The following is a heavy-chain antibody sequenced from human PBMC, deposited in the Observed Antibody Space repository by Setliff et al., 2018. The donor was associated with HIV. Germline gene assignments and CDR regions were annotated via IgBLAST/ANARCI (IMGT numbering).Heavy chain of an antibody. CDR2: IYSSGST. CDR1: GGSISSYY. D-gene: IGHD3-9*01. Sequence: PSETLSLTCTVSGGSISSYYWSWIRQPPEKGLEWLGHIYSSGSTNYNPSLKSRVTISVDTSKNQFSLKLYSVTAADTAVYYCAKSHTFYFDTPSYPLDYWGQGTLVTVS. J-gene: IGHJ4*02. V-gene: IGHV4-4*09. CDR3: AKSHTFYFDTPSYPLDY.